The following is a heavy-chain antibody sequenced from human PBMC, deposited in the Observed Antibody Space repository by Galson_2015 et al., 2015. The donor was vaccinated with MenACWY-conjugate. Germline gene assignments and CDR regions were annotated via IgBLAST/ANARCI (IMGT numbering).Heavy chain of an antibody. CDR2: IKDDGSEK. CDR3: ARAVRVRLTVPGPYYCDH. J-gene: IGHJ4*02. V-gene: IGHV3-7*03. Sequence: LGKGLEWVATIKDDGSEKYHVDSVKGRFTISRDNAENSLTLQMSSLRAEDTAVYYCARAVRVRLTVPGPYYCDHWGQGTLVAVAA. D-gene: IGHD6-19*01.